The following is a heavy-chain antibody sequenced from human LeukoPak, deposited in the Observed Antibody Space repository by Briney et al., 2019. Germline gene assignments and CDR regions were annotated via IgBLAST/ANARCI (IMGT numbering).Heavy chain of an antibody. V-gene: IGHV3-23*01. J-gene: IGHJ4*02. Sequence: GGSLRLSCAASGFTFSSYAMSWVRQAPGKGLEWVSAISGSGGSTYYADSVKGRFTISRGNSKNTLYLQMNSLRAEDTALYYCAKDPYSSGSSYYFDYWGQGTLVTVSS. D-gene: IGHD6-19*01. CDR2: ISGSGGST. CDR1: GFTFSSYA. CDR3: AKDPYSSGSSYYFDY.